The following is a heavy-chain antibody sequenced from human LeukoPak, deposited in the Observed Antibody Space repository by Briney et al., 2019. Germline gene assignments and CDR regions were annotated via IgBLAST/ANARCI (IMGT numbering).Heavy chain of an antibody. Sequence: PSETLSLTCAVYGGSFSGYYWSWIRQPPGKGLEWIGEINHSGSTNYNPSLKSRVTISVDTSKNQSSLKLSSVTAADTAVYYCARGPSNYYGSGSCLDYWGQGTLVTVSS. J-gene: IGHJ4*02. V-gene: IGHV4-34*01. D-gene: IGHD3-10*01. CDR2: INHSGST. CDR3: ARGPSNYYGSGSCLDY. CDR1: GGSFSGYY.